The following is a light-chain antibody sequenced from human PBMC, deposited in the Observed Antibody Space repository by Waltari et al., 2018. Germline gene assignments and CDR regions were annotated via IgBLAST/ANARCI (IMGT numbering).Light chain of an antibody. CDR2: RAS. J-gene: IGKJ2*01. CDR3: QQYNSWPRT. CDR1: QSVSNK. Sequence: EILMTQSPATLSVSPGERATLSCGASQSVSNKLAWYQQKPGQAPRLLMYRASIRATGVPDRFSVSGSGTEFTLTISNLQSEDFAVYYCQQYNSWPRTFGQGTRLEIK. V-gene: IGKV3-15*01.